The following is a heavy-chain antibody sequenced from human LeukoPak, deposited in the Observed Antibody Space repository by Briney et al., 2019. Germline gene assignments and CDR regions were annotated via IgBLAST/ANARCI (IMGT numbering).Heavy chain of an antibody. D-gene: IGHD3-3*01. CDR3: AREGYYRDYFDY. Sequence: PGGSLRLSCAASGFTFSSYGMHWVRQAPGKGLEWVAVISYDGSNKYYADSVKGRFTISRDNSKNTLYLQMNSLRAEDTAVYYCAREGYYRDYFDYWGQGTLVTVSS. CDR1: GFTFSSYG. CDR2: ISYDGSNK. V-gene: IGHV3-30*03. J-gene: IGHJ4*02.